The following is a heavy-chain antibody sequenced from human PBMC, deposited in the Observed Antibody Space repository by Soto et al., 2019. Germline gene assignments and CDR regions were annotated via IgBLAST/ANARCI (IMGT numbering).Heavy chain of an antibody. Sequence: QVQLVQSGAEVKKPGSSVKVSCKASGGTFSSYAISWVRQAPGQGLEWMGGIIPIFGTANYAQKFQVRVTFTADEATSTDYMELSSMRSEDTAVYYCAVSITRVRGRLCGFDPWGQGTMVTVSS. CDR1: GGTFSSYA. CDR2: IIPIFGTA. V-gene: IGHV1-69*01. J-gene: IGHJ5*02. D-gene: IGHD3-10*01. CDR3: AVSITRVRGRLCGFDP.